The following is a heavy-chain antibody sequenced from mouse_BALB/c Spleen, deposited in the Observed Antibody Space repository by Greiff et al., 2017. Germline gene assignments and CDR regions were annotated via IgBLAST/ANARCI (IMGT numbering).Heavy chain of an antibody. CDR2: IWTGGGT. D-gene: IGHD4-1*01. CDR1: GFSLTSYD. Sequence: VQVVESGPGLVAPSQSLSITCTVSGFSLTSYDISWIRQPPGKGLEWLGVIWTGGGTNYNSAFMSRLSISKDNSKSQVFLKMNSLQTDDTAIYYCVRELGRRYYAMDYWGQGTSVTVSS. V-gene: IGHV2-9-2*01. CDR3: VRELGRRYYAMDY. J-gene: IGHJ4*01.